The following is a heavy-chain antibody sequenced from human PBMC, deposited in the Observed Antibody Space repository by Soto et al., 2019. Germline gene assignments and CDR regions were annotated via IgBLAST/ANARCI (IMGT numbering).Heavy chain of an antibody. V-gene: IGHV3-23*01. CDR1: GFTFSSYA. CDR3: ARRSSGWYFDY. Sequence: EVQLLASGGGLVQPGGSLRLSFAASGFTFSSYAMSWARQAPGKGLEWVSASSGSGGSTYYADSVKGRFTISRAHSKNTLYLQMTSLRADDTAVYYCARRSSGWYFDYWGQGTLVTVS. D-gene: IGHD6-19*01. CDR2: SSGSGGST. J-gene: IGHJ4*02.